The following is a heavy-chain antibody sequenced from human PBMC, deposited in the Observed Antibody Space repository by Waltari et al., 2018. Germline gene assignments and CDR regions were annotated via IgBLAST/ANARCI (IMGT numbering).Heavy chain of an antibody. Sequence: QVQLQESGPGLVKPSEPLSLTCPVSGGSVSSGSYYWRWIRQPPGKGLEWIGYIYYSGSTNYNPSLKSRVTISVDTSKNQCSLKLSSVTAADTAVYYCARPIAVAGTGGAFDIWGQGTMVTVSS. D-gene: IGHD6-19*01. CDR1: GGSVSSGSYY. CDR2: IYYSGST. J-gene: IGHJ3*02. V-gene: IGHV4-61*01. CDR3: ARPIAVAGTGGAFDI.